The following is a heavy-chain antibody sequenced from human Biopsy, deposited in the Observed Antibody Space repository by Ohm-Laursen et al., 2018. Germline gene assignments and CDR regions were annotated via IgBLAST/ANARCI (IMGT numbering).Heavy chain of an antibody. D-gene: IGHD5-12*01. V-gene: IGHV3-23*01. J-gene: IGHJ3*02. CDR3: ARKYSGFDI. CDR2: ITGDVGSI. CDR1: GFTFSNYG. Sequence: SLRLSCAASGFTFSNYGMTWVRQAPGKGLEWVSSITGDVGSIHYADSVKGRFTISRDNSKNTLYMQMNSLRAEDMAVYYCARKYSGFDIWGQGTMVSVSS.